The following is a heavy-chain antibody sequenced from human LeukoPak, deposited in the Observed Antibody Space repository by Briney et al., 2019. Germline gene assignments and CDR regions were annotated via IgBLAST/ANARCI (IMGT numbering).Heavy chain of an antibody. CDR2: INPNSGGT. J-gene: IGHJ4*02. CDR3: ARALTGPDY. D-gene: IGHD1-14*01. CDR1: GYTFTYYS. Sequence: ASVKVSCKASGYTFTYYSINWVRQAPGQGLEWMGWINPNSGGTYFAQKFQGRVTMTTDTSTSTAYMELRSLRSDDTAVYYCARALTGPDYWGQGTLVTVSS. V-gene: IGHV1-2*02.